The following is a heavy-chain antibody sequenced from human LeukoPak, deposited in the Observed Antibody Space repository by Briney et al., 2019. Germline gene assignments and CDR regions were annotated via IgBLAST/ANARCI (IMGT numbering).Heavy chain of an antibody. CDR1: DYSISTGHY. CDR3: ARRDSSGWYPDY. D-gene: IGHD6-19*01. CDR2: VSRSGST. V-gene: IGHV4-38-2*02. J-gene: IGHJ4*02. Sequence: SETLTLTCTVSDYSISTGHYWGWIRQPPGKGLEWIGSVSRSGSTYYNPSLESRVTISIDRSKSQFSLKLTSVTAADTAVYYCARRDSSGWYPDYWRQGTLVTVSS.